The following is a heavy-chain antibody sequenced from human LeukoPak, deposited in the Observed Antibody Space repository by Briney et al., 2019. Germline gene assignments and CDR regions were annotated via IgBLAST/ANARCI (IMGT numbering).Heavy chain of an antibody. V-gene: IGHV1-46*01. CDR3: ARDSLRTAIAMACGNWLVP. CDR1: GSTFSDSH. CDR2: INPSGGST. J-gene: IGHJ5*02. D-gene: IGHD6-19*01. Sequence: EASVKVSCKASGSTFSDSHMHWVRQAPGQGLEWMGIINPSGGSTTYAEKFQGRVTMTRDTSTSTVYMELTSLRSEDTAVYYCARDSLRTAIAMACGNWLVPCGEGTLVTVSP.